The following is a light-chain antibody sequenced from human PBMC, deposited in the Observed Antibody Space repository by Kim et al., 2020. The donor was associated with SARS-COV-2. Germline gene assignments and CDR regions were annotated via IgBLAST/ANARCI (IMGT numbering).Light chain of an antibody. CDR1: QSITNNY. CDR3: QHYGRSPIT. J-gene: IGKJ5*01. CDR2: DAS. Sequence: SRGERAALSCGASQSITNNYLVGYQQRPGLAPRLLIYDASSRATGIPDRFSGSGSGTDFTLTISRLEPEDFALYYCQHYGRSPITFGQGTRLEIK. V-gene: IGKV3D-20*01.